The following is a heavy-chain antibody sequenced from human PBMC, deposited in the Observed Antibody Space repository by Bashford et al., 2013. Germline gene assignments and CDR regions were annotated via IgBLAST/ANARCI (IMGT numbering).Heavy chain of an antibody. Sequence: GGSLRLSCAASGFTFSKHWMHWVRQDPGKGLVWVARVYPDGSVATYADSVRGRFTIGRDNVKNTLFLQMNSLRADDTAVYYCGRDHSTIAGGKVVRFDPWGQGTLVTVSS. CDR3: GRDHSTIAGGKVVRFDP. CDR2: VYPDGSVA. CDR1: GFTFSKHW. D-gene: IGHD5-24*01. J-gene: IGHJ5*02. V-gene: IGHV3-74*01.